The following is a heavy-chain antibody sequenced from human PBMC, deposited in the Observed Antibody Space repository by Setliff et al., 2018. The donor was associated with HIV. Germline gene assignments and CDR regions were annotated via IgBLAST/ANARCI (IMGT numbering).Heavy chain of an antibody. Sequence: SETLSLTCAVYGGSFSGNYWSWIRQPAGKGLEWIGHIYTSGSTNYNPSLKSRVTISVDTSKNQFSLKLSSVTAADTAVFYCARLTTTYYYDSSAYYHPVWGQGTLVTVSS. V-gene: IGHV4-59*10. D-gene: IGHD3-22*01. CDR2: IYTSGST. CDR3: ARLTTTYYYDSSAYYHPV. CDR1: GGSFSGNY. J-gene: IGHJ4*02.